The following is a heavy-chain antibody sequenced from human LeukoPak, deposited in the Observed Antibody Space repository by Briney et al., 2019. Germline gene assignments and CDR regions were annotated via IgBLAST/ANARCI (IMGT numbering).Heavy chain of an antibody. Sequence: GGSLRLSCAASGFTFSSYWMHWVRQAPGKGLVWVSRINSDGSSTSYADSVKGRFTISRDNAKNTLYLQMNSLRAEDTAVYYCAVIPGYSSGWYPWGYWGQGTLVTVSS. J-gene: IGHJ4*02. CDR1: GFTFSSYW. D-gene: IGHD6-19*01. CDR3: AVIPGYSSGWYPWGY. V-gene: IGHV3-74*01. CDR2: INSDGSST.